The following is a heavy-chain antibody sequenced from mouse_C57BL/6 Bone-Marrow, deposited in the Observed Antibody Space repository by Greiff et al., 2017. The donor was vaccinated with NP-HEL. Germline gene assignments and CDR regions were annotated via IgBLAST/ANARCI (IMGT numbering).Heavy chain of an antibody. CDR2: INPNYGTT. CDR1: GYSFTDYN. Sequence: LQESGPELVKPGASVKISCKASGYSFTDYNMNWVKQSNGKSLEWIGVINPNYGTTSYNQKFKGKATLTVDQSSSTAYMQLNSLTSEDSAVYYCARKGVTTPYWYFDVWGTGTTVTVSS. V-gene: IGHV1-39*01. J-gene: IGHJ1*03. CDR3: ARKGVTTPYWYFDV. D-gene: IGHD2-5*01.